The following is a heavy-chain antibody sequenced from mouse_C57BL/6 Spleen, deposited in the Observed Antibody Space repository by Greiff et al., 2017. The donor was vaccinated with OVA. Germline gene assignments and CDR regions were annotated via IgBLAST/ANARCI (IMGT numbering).Heavy chain of an antibody. Sequence: VQLQQSGAELVRPGTSVKMSCKASGYTFTNYWIGWAKQRPGHGLEWIGDIYPGGGYTNYNEKFKGKATLTADKSSSTAYRQFSSLTSEDSAIYYCARGGTTVVATDYAMDYWGQGTSVTVSS. CDR2: IYPGGGYT. CDR3: ARGGTTVVATDYAMDY. CDR1: GYTFTNYW. J-gene: IGHJ4*01. D-gene: IGHD1-1*01. V-gene: IGHV1-63*01.